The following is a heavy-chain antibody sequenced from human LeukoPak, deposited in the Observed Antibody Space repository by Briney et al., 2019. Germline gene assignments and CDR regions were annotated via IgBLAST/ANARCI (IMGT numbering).Heavy chain of an antibody. CDR3: ARDYAGSPDY. CDR2: INGDGSTT. CDR1: GFTFSTYW. Sequence: GGSLRLSCTASGFTFSTYWVNWVRQSPGKGLVWVALINGDGSTTTHADSVKGRFTISRDNAKNTAYLQMNSLRDEDTAVYFCARDYAGSPDYWGQRTLVTASA. D-gene: IGHD3-10*01. J-gene: IGHJ4*02. V-gene: IGHV3-74*03.